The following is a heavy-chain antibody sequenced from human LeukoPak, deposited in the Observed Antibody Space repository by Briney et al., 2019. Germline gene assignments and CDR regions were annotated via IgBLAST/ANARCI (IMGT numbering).Heavy chain of an antibody. CDR1: GFTFDDYA. J-gene: IGHJ4*02. V-gene: IGHV3-9*01. CDR2: ISWNSGSI. D-gene: IGHD4-11*01. CDR3: VKGSTTYSHGPNFDY. Sequence: PGGSLRLSCAASGFTFDDYAMHWVRQAPGKGLEWVSGISWNSGSIGYADSVKGRFTISRDNAKNSLYLQMNSLRAEDTALYYCVKGSTTYSHGPNFDYWGQGTLVTVSS.